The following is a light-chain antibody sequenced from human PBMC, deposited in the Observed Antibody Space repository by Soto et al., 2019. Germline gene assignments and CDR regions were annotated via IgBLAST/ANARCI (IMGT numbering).Light chain of an antibody. Sequence: QSALTQPASVSGSPGQSITISCTGTSSDVGSYNLVSWYQQHPGKAPKLLNYEGSKRPSGVSNRFSGSKSGNTASLTISGLQAEDEADYYCCSYAGSSTLYVFGTWTKVTVL. V-gene: IGLV2-23*01. CDR3: CSYAGSSTLYV. CDR1: SSDVGSYNL. CDR2: EGS. J-gene: IGLJ1*01.